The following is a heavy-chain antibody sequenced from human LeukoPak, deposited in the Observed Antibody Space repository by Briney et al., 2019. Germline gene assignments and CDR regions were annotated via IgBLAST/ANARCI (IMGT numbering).Heavy chain of an antibody. CDR3: ARIYGSGSLKYYFDY. D-gene: IGHD3-10*01. Sequence: SGTLSLTCAVSGGSISSSNWWSWVRQPPGKGLEWIGEIYHSGSTNYNPSLKSRVTISVDTSKNQFSLKLSSVTAADTAVYYCARIYGSGSLKYYFDYWGQGTLVTASS. J-gene: IGHJ4*02. CDR1: GGSISSSNW. V-gene: IGHV4-4*02. CDR2: IYHSGST.